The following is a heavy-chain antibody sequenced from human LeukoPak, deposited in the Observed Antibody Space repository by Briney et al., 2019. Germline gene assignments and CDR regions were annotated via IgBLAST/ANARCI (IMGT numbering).Heavy chain of an antibody. CDR3: AKDHGTAVAGFYY. CDR2: IWYDGSNK. CDR1: GFTFSSYG. Sequence: GGSLRLSCAASGFTFSSYGMQWVRQAPGKGLEWVAVIWYDGSNKYYADSVKGRFTISRDNSKNTLYLQMNSLRAEDTAIYYCAKDHGTAVAGFYYWGQGTLVTVSS. D-gene: IGHD6-19*01. V-gene: IGHV3-33*06. J-gene: IGHJ4*02.